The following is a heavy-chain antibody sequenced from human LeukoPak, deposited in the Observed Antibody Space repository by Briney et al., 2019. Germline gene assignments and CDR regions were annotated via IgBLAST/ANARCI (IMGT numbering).Heavy chain of an antibody. CDR3: AKGNIAARQDIMDV. CDR1: GFTFSSYA. CDR2: ISGSGGST. J-gene: IGHJ6*02. V-gene: IGHV3-23*01. Sequence: PGGSLRLSCAASGFTFSSYAMSWVRQAPGKGLGWVSLISGSGGSTYYADSVKGRFTISRDNSKNTLYLQMNSLRVEDTAVYYCAKGNIAARQDIMDVWGQGTTVTVSS. D-gene: IGHD6-6*01.